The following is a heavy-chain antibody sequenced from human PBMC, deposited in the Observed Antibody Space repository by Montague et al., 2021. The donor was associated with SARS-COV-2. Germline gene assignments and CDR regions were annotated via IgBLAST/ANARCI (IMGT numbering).Heavy chain of an antibody. V-gene: IGHV4-31*03. CDR2: IDYSGST. D-gene: IGHD2-15*01. J-gene: IGHJ4*02. Sequence: TLSLTCTVSGGAIIRGGYDGNWIRQHPGKGLVWIGYIDYSGSTYYNPSLKSRVTISVDTSKNQFSLKLSSVTAADTAVYYCARLTAGYCSGGSCYWGTGFDYWGQGTLVTVSS. CDR3: ARLTAGYCSGGSCYWGTGFDY. CDR1: GGAIIRGGYD.